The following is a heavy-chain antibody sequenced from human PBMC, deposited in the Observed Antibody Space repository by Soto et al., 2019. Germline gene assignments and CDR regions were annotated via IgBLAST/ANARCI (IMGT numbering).Heavy chain of an antibody. V-gene: IGHV4-39*01. CDR3: ARHGEYNWNPSWFDP. J-gene: IGHJ5*02. D-gene: IGHD1-20*01. CDR1: GGSISSSSYY. CDR2: IYYSGST. Sequence: SETLSLTCTVSGGSISSSSYYWGWIRQPPGKGLEWIGSIYYSGSTYYNPSLKSRVTISVDTSKNQFSLKLSSVTAADTAVYYCARHGEYNWNPSWFDPWGQGTLVT.